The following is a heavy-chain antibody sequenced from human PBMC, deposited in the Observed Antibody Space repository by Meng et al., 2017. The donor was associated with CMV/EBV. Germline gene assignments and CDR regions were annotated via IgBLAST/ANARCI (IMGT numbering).Heavy chain of an antibody. CDR1: SYD. CDR3: ARGTTDCSSTSCYILSGMDV. D-gene: IGHD2-2*02. V-gene: IGHV1-69*05. Sequence: SYDMSWVRQAPGQGLELMGGIIPIFSTANYAQKFQGRVTITTDESTSTAYMELSSLRSEDTDVYYCARGTTDCSSTSCYILSGMDVWGQGTTVTVSS. J-gene: IGHJ6*02. CDR2: IIPIFSTA.